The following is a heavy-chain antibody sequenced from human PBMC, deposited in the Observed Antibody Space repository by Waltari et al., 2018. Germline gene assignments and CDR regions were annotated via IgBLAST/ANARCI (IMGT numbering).Heavy chain of an antibody. J-gene: IGHJ6*02. Sequence: EVQLLESGGGLVQPGGSLRLSCAASGFTFRRYAMSWVRQAPGQGLKWVSSISGSGAAIYYADSVKGRFTISRDNSKNTLYLQMISLRAEDTAVYYCAEAGLYVRDYYYDYSMGVWGQGTTVTVSS. V-gene: IGHV3-23*01. CDR1: GFTFRRYA. D-gene: IGHD3-16*01. CDR3: AEAGLYVRDYYYDYSMGV. CDR2: ISGSGAAI.